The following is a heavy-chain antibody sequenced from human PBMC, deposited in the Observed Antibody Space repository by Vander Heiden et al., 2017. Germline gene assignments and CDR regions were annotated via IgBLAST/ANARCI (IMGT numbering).Heavy chain of an antibody. D-gene: IGHD3-22*01. CDR3: ARSYFYDPSHTPDY. CDR1: GFTSTHYG. CDR2: IWYDGTNK. V-gene: IGHV3-33*01. J-gene: IGHJ4*02. Sequence: QVQLVESGGGVVQPGRSLSLSCAASGFTSTHYGMHWVRQAPGKGLEWVAVIWYDGTNKYYVDSVKGRFTISRDNSKNTLYLQMNSLRADDTAVYYCARSYFYDPSHTPDYWGQGTLVHVSS.